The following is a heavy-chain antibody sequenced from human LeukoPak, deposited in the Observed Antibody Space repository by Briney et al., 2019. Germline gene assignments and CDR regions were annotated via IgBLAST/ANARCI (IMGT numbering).Heavy chain of an antibody. CDR2: ISTNTGDP. J-gene: IGHJ4*02. Sequence: ASVKVSCKASGYIFTTYAINWLRQAPGQGLEWMGWISTNTGDPTYAQGFTGRFVFSLDTSVSTAYLQISSLKAADTAVYYCARASPIAATGSELDYWGQGTLVTVSS. D-gene: IGHD6-13*01. V-gene: IGHV7-4-1*02. CDR1: GYIFTTYA. CDR3: ARASPIAATGSELDY.